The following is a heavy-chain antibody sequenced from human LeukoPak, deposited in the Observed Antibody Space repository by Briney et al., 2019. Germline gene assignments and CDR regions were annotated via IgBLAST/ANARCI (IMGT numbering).Heavy chain of an antibody. CDR1: GFTFSSYW. J-gene: IGHJ4*02. V-gene: IGHV3-74*01. Sequence: PEGSLRLSCVVSGFTFSSYWMYWVRQAPGKGLVWVSHINSDGSSTTYADSVKGRFTISRDNAKNTVYLQMNSLRAEDTAVYYCAKDRTAYAYYFESWGQGTLVTVSS. D-gene: IGHD2-21*02. CDR2: INSDGSST. CDR3: AKDRTAYAYYFES.